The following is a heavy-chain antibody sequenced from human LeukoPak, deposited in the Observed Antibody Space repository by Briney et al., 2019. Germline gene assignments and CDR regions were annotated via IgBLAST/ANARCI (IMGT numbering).Heavy chain of an antibody. D-gene: IGHD6-19*01. V-gene: IGHV3-23*01. CDR2: ISGSGGST. J-gene: IGHJ3*02. Sequence: GGSLRLSCAASGFTFSSYAMSWVRQAPGKGLEWVSAISGSGGSTYYADSVKGRFTISRDNSKNTLYLQMNSLRAEDTAVYYCARTQWLVWAFDIWGQGTMITVSS. CDR1: GFTFSSYA. CDR3: ARTQWLVWAFDI.